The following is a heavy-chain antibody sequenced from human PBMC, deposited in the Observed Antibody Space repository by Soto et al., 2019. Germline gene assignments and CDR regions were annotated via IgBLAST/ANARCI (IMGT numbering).Heavy chain of an antibody. V-gene: IGHV3-53*01. CDR2: IYSGGST. D-gene: IGHD6-13*01. CDR1: GFTVSSNY. Sequence: GGSLRLSCAASGFTVSSNYMSWVRQAPGKGLEWVSVIYSGGSTYYADSVKGRFTISRDNSKNTLYLQMNSLRAEDTAVYYCARGPGSSSLGRPESDYWGQGTLVTVSS. CDR3: ARGPGSSSLGRPESDY. J-gene: IGHJ4*02.